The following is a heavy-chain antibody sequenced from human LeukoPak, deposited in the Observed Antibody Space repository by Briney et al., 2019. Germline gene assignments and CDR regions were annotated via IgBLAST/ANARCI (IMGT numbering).Heavy chain of an antibody. V-gene: IGHV4-34*01. D-gene: IGHD3-9*01. CDR2: INHSGST. CDR3: ASGLRYFDLYY. CDR1: GESFSGYY. J-gene: IGHJ4*02. Sequence: SETLSLTCAVYGESFSGYYWSWIRQPPGKGLEWIGEINHSGSTNYNPSLKSRVTISVDTSKNQFSLKLSSVTAADTAVYYCASGLRYFDLYYWGQGTLVTVSS.